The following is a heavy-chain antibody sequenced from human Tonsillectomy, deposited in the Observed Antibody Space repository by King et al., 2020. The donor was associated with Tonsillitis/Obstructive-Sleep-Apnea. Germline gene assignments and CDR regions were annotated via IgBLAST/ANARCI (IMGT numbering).Heavy chain of an antibody. V-gene: IGHV4-34*01. D-gene: IGHD2-15*01. Sequence: VQLQQWGAGLLKPSETLSLTCAVYGGSFSGYYWSWIRQPPGKGLEWIGEINHSGSTNYNPSLKSRVTISVDTSKNQFSLKLSSVTAADTAVYYCALVVVAAMSSSNYFDYWGQGTLVTVSS. CDR2: INHSGST. CDR1: GGSFSGYY. J-gene: IGHJ4*02. CDR3: ALVVVAAMSSSNYFDY.